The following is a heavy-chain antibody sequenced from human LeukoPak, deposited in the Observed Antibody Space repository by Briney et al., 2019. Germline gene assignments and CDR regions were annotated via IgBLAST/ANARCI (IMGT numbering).Heavy chain of an antibody. J-gene: IGHJ4*02. V-gene: IGHV1-18*01. Sequence: ASVKVSCKASGYTFTSYGISWVRQAPGQGLEWMAWISAYNGNTNYAQKLQGRVTMTTDTSISTAYMELSRLRSDDTAVYYCARDQTRIAARPEFDYWGQGTLVTVSS. CDR3: ARDQTRIAARPEFDY. CDR2: ISAYNGNT. CDR1: GYTFTSYG. D-gene: IGHD6-6*01.